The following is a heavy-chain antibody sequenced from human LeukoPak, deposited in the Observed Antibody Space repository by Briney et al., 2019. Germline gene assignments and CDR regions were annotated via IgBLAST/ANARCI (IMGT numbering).Heavy chain of an antibody. CDR1: GGSISSSSYY. D-gene: IGHD3-16*01. V-gene: IGHV4-39*07. Sequence: KTSETLSLTCTVSGGSISSSSYYWGWIRQPPGKGLEWIGSIYYSGNTYYNPSLESRVTVSVDTSMNQFSLRLTSVSPADTAVYYCARDVSSASFTYYYYYMDVWGKGTTVTVSS. J-gene: IGHJ6*03. CDR2: IYYSGNT. CDR3: ARDVSSASFTYYYYYMDV.